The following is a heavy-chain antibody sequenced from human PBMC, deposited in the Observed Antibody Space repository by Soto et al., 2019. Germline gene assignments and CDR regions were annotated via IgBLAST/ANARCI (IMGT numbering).Heavy chain of an antibody. J-gene: IGHJ6*02. CDR1: VGTISRYY. CDR2: MYNTGST. Sequence: QVQLQESGPGLVKPSETLSLTCTVSVGTISRYYWSWIRQPPGKGLEWIGYMYNTGSTVYNPSFKRRVTISVDTSQNQFSLKLNSVPAADTAVYSCARDLWGYCGTDCYPLDVWGQGTTVTVSS. CDR3: ARDLWGYCGTDCYPLDV. V-gene: IGHV4-59*01. D-gene: IGHD2-21*02.